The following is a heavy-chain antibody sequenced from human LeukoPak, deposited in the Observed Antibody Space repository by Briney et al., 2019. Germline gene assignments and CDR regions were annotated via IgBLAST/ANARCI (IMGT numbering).Heavy chain of an antibody. CDR3: ARLTSTTSPTDDP. CDR1: GYSISSDYY. CDR2: TSHSGST. V-gene: IGHV4-38-2*02. D-gene: IGHD2-2*01. J-gene: IGHJ5*02. Sequence: SETLSLTCTVSGYSISSDYYWGWIRQPPGKGLEWIGTTSHSGSTSYNVSLKSRVTISVDTSKNQFSLKLSSVTAADTAVYYCARLTSTTSPTDDPWGQGTLVTVSS.